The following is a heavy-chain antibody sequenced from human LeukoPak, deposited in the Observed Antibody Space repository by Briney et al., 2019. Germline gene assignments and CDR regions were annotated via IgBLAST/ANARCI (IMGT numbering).Heavy chain of an antibody. J-gene: IGHJ5*02. CDR1: SGSISSYY. Sequence: SETLSLTCTVSSGSISSYYWSWIRQPAGKGLEWIGRIYTSGGTNYNPSLKSRVTMSVDTSKNQFSLKLSSVTAADTAVYYCARDKRMVRGVIIHNWFDPWGQGTLVTVSS. CDR2: IYTSGGT. V-gene: IGHV4-4*07. D-gene: IGHD3-10*01. CDR3: ARDKRMVRGVIIHNWFDP.